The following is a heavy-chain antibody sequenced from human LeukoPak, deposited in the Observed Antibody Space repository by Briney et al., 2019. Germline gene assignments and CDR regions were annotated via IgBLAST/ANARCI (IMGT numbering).Heavy chain of an antibody. Sequence: PGGSLRLSCAASGFTFSSYWMSWVRQAPGKGLEWVANIKQDGSEKYYVDSVEGRFTISRDNAKNSLYLQMNSLRAEDTAVYYCARATPLISIAAAGTFDYWGQGTLVTVSS. CDR3: ARATPLISIAAAGTFDY. CDR1: GFTFSSYW. CDR2: IKQDGSEK. J-gene: IGHJ4*02. V-gene: IGHV3-7*03. D-gene: IGHD6-13*01.